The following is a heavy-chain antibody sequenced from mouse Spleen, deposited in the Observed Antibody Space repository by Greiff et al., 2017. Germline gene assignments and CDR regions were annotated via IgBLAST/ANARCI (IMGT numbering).Heavy chain of an antibody. Sequence: QVQLQQSGAELAKPGASVKMSCKASGYTFTSYWMHWVKQRPGQGLEWIGYINPSTGYTEYNQKFKDKATLTADKSSSTAYMQLSSLTSEDSAVYYCARNYRPEGYFDVWGAGTTVTVSS. CDR3: ARNYRPEGYFDV. V-gene: IGHV1-7*01. J-gene: IGHJ1*01. CDR2: INPSTGYT. D-gene: IGHD2-14*01. CDR1: GYTFTSYW.